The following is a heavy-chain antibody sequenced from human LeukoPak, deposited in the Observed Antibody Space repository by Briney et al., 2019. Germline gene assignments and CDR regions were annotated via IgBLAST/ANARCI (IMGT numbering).Heavy chain of an antibody. V-gene: IGHV3-21*01. J-gene: IGHJ4*02. Sequence: GGSLRLSCAASRFTFSRDSMNWVRQAPGKGLEWVSSISSSSRYIYYADSVKGRFTISRDNAKNSLYLQMNSLRDEDTAVYYCVPHRDGSYSFDYWGQGTLVTVSS. CDR1: RFTFSRDS. CDR2: ISSSSRYI. CDR3: VPHRDGSYSFDY. D-gene: IGHD1-26*01.